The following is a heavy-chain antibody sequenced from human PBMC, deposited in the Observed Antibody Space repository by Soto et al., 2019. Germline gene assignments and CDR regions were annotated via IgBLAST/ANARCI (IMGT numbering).Heavy chain of an antibody. V-gene: IGHV3-30*18. CDR1: GFTFSSYG. CDR3: AKDYYDSSGYDY. Sequence: GGSLRLSCAASGFTFSSYGMHWVRQAPGKGLEWVAVISYDGSNKYYADSVKGRFTISRDNSKNTLYLQMNSLRAEDTAVYYCAKDYYDSSGYDYWGQGTLVTVSS. J-gene: IGHJ4*02. CDR2: ISYDGSNK. D-gene: IGHD3-22*01.